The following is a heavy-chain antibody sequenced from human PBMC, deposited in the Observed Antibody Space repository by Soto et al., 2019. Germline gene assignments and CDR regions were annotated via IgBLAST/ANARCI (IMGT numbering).Heavy chain of an antibody. CDR3: ARDRPARVTSLGGYYYYGMDV. CDR1: GGTFRNYA. D-gene: IGHD3-16*01. V-gene: IGHV1-69*01. J-gene: IGHJ6*02. CDR2: IIPIFGTA. Sequence: QGQLVQSGAEVKKPGSSVKVSCKASGGTFRNYAITWVRQAPGQGLEWMGRIIPIFGTANYAQQFQGRVTITADESTTTAYLELSSLRSEDTAVYYCARDRPARVTSLGGYYYYGMDVWGQGTTVTVSS.